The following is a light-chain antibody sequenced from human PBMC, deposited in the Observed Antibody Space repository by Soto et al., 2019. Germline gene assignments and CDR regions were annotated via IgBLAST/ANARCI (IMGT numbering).Light chain of an antibody. CDR1: SSDIGAYIY. J-gene: IGLJ1*01. V-gene: IGLV2-8*01. Sequence: QSVLTAPPSASGSRGQRVTISCPGTSSDIGAYIYVSWYQQHPGKAPKLMISEVSRRPSGVPERFSGSKSGNTASLTVSGLQADDEAHYYCSSYAGSNNFVFGTGNKVTVL. CDR2: EVS. CDR3: SSYAGSNNFV.